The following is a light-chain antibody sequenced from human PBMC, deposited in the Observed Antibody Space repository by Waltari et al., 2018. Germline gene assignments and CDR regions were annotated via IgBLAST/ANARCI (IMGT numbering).Light chain of an antibody. Sequence: QSALTQTATVSGSPGQSITISCTGTSSDAGTYNLVPWYQQHPGKAPTLIIYDVNKRPSGVSNRFAGSKSGNAASLPVSGLQAADEADYYCCSYAGSAISVFGGGTKLTVL. CDR2: DVN. J-gene: IGLJ2*01. CDR3: CSYAGSAISV. CDR1: SSDAGTYNL. V-gene: IGLV2-23*02.